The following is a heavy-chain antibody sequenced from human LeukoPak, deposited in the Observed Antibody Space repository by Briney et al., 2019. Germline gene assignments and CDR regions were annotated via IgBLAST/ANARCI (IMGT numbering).Heavy chain of an antibody. J-gene: IGHJ6*02. CDR3: ATSSNSSSWYLSYYGMDV. CDR1: GGSISSGSYY. V-gene: IGHV4-31*03. Sequence: SQTLSLTCTVSGGSISSGSYYWNWIRQHPGKGLEWIGYIYYSGNSYYNPSLKSRVTVSVDTSKNHFSLKLSSVTAADTAVYYCATSSNSSSWYLSYYGMDVWGQGTTVTVSS. CDR2: IYYSGNS. D-gene: IGHD6-13*01.